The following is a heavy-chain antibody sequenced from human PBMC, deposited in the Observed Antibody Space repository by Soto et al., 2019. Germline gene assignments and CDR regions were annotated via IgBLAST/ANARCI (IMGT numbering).Heavy chain of an antibody. CDR1: GFSISSGYF. CDR2: IYHSGTT. D-gene: IGHD3-22*01. V-gene: IGHV4-38-2*02. CDR3: ARDSSGYYWFDP. J-gene: IGHJ5*02. Sequence: SETLSLTCAVSGFSISSGYFWGWIRQPPGKGPEWLGSIYHSGTTYYNPSVKGRVTISVDTSKNQFSLKMSSVTAADTAVYYCARDSSGYYWFDPWRQGTPVTASP.